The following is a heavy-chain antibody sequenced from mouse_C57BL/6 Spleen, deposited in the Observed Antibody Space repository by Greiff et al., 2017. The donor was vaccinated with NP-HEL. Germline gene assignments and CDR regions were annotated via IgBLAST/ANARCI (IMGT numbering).Heavy chain of an antibody. Sequence: EVHLVESGGDLVKPGGSLKLSCAASGFTFSSYGMSWVRQTPDKRLEWVATISSGGSYTYYPDSVKGRFTISRDNAKNTLYLQMSSLKSEDTAMYYCARIFYGNYEGYAMDYWGQGTSVTVSS. CDR2: ISSGGSYT. D-gene: IGHD2-1*01. CDR3: ARIFYGNYEGYAMDY. V-gene: IGHV5-6*01. J-gene: IGHJ4*01. CDR1: GFTFSSYG.